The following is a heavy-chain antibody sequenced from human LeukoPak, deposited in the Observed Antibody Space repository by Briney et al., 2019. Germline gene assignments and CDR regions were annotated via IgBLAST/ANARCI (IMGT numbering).Heavy chain of an antibody. CDR3: AGNVVVPAASPEPYYYYMDV. Sequence: GASVKVSCKASGGTFSSYAISWVRQAPGQGLEWMGGIIPIFGTANYAQKFQGRVTITADESTSTAYMELSSLRSEDTAVYYCAGNVVVPAASPEPYYYYMDVWGKGTTVTVSS. CDR2: IIPIFGTA. D-gene: IGHD2-2*01. V-gene: IGHV1-69*13. J-gene: IGHJ6*03. CDR1: GGTFSSYA.